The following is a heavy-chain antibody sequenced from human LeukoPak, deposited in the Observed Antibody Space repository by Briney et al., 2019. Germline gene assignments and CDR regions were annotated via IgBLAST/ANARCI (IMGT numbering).Heavy chain of an antibody. CDR3: ARDRYGVRSGSCDY. D-gene: IGHD1-26*01. J-gene: IGHJ4*02. CDR1: GYTLTGYY. Sequence: ASVKVSCKASGYTLTGYYMHWVRQAPGQGLEWMGWISGDNGNTNYAQNLQGRVTMTTDTSTSTAYMELRSLRYDDTAVYYCARDRYGVRSGSCDYWGQGTLVTVSS. V-gene: IGHV1-18*04. CDR2: ISGDNGNT.